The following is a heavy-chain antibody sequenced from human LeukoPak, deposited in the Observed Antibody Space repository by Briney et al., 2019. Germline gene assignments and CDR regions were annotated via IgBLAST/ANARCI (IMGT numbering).Heavy chain of an antibody. V-gene: IGHV3-23*01. D-gene: IGHD6-13*01. CDR3: AKSFSSSWYADYFDY. CDR2: INGSGGST. J-gene: IGHJ4*02. CDR1: GFTFSSYA. Sequence: GGSLRLSCAASGFTFSSYAMGWVRQAPGKGLEWVSAINGSGGSTYYADSVKGRFTISRDNSKNTLYLQMNSLRAEDTAVYYCAKSFSSSWYADYFDYWGQGTLVTVSP.